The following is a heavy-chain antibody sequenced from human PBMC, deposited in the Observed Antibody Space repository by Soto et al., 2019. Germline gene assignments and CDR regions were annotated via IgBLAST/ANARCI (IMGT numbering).Heavy chain of an antibody. Sequence: QVQLVQSGAEVKKPGSSVKVSCKASGGTFSSYAISWVRQAPGQGLEWMGGIIPIFGTANYAQKFQGRVTITAEEYTSTGYMELSSLRSEDTAVYYCARVNIDYVWGGAFDIWGQGTMVTVSS. J-gene: IGHJ3*02. D-gene: IGHD3-16*01. CDR3: ARVNIDYVWGGAFDI. CDR1: GGTFSSYA. V-gene: IGHV1-69*12. CDR2: IIPIFGTA.